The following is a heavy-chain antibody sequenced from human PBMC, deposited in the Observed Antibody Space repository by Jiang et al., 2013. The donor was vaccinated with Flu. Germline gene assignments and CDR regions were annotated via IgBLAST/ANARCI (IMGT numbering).Heavy chain of an antibody. CDR3: ARAIRGYNYGNPLDY. CDR2: IYHSGST. V-gene: IGHV4-4*02. J-gene: IGHJ4*02. D-gene: IGHD5-18*01. CDR1: GGSISSSNW. Sequence: GPGLVKPSGTLSLTCAVSGGSISSSNWWTWVRQPPGKGLEWIGEIYHSGSTHYNPSLKSRVTISVDKSKNQFSLKLTSVTAADTAVYYCARAIRGYNYGNPLDYWGQGTLVTVSS.